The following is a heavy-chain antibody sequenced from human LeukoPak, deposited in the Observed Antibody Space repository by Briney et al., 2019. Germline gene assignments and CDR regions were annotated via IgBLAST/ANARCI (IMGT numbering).Heavy chain of an antibody. J-gene: IGHJ4*02. D-gene: IGHD1-26*01. CDR3: ATRGSPREYYFDY. Sequence: SGGSLRLSCAASGFTFSSYAMSWVRQAPGKGLEWVSAISGSGGSTYYADSVKGRFTISRDNSKNTLYLQMNSLRAEDTAVYYCATRGSPREYYFDYWGQGTLVTVSS. CDR1: GFTFSSYA. V-gene: IGHV3-23*01. CDR2: ISGSGGST.